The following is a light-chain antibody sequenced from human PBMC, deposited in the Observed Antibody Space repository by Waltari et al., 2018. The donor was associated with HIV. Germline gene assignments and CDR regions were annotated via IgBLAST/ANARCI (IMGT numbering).Light chain of an antibody. J-gene: IGKJ5*01. CDR1: HSISTH. Sequence: EVVMTPSPATMSVSPGDRVTLSCKTSHSISTHVAWHQQRPGQAPQLLIYDASTRAPDIPTRFSGSGSGTQFSLTITDMKSDDFAVYYCQQYANWPITFGRGTRL. CDR2: DAS. V-gene: IGKV3D-15*01. CDR3: QQYANWPIT.